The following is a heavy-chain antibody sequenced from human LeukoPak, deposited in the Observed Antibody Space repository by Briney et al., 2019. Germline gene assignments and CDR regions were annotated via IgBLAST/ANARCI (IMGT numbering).Heavy chain of an antibody. D-gene: IGHD3-3*01. J-gene: IGHJ5*02. CDR1: GITVSQSD. CDR2: IYTDGAT. CDR3: ARDLFGWSLDP. V-gene: IGHV3-66*01. Sequence: GGSLRLSCAISGITVSQSDMSWVRQTPGRGLEWVSLIYTDGATHYADSVKGRFTISRDDAKNSLYLQMDSLTVEDTAVYYCARDLFGWSLDPWGQGTLVSVSS.